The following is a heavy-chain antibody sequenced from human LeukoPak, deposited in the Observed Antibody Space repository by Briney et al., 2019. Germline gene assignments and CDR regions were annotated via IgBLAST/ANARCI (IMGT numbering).Heavy chain of an antibody. CDR1: GFIFSSYS. CDR3: VRGDSTGTNLDY. J-gene: IGHJ4*02. CDR2: ISSSSRII. V-gene: IGHV3-48*04. Sequence: GGSLRLSCAGSGFIFSSYSMNWVRQAPGKGLEWVSFISSSSRIIHYADSVKGRSSISRDNAKNSMYLQMNSLRAEDTAVYYCVRGDSTGTNLDYWGQGALVTVSS. D-gene: IGHD1-1*01.